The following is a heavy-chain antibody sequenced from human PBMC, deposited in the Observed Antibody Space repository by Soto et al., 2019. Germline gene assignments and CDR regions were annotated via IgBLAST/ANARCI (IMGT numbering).Heavy chain of an antibody. CDR1: GFTSSSYW. D-gene: IGHD2-2*03. CDR2: IKQDGSEK. V-gene: IGHV3-7*03. CDR3: ARDWIYGMDV. Sequence: EVQLVESGGGLVQPGGSLRLSCAASGFTSSSYWMSWVRQAPGKGLEWVANIKQDGSEKYYVDSVKGRFTISRDNAKNSLYLQMNSLRAEDTAVYYCARDWIYGMDVWGQGTTVTVSS. J-gene: IGHJ6*02.